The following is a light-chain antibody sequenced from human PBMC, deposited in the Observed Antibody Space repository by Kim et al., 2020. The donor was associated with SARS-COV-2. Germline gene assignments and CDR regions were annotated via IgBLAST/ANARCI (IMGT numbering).Light chain of an antibody. CDR3: SSYAGRQNLV. CDR2: EVN. V-gene: IGLV2-8*01. Sequence: SVTLSCTGTSSDIGGYNFVAWYQQHPGKAPKVMIYEVNKRPSGVPDRFSGSKSGNTASLTVSGLQAEDEAEYYCSSYAGRQNLVFGGGTQLTVL. J-gene: IGLJ2*01. CDR1: SSDIGGYNF.